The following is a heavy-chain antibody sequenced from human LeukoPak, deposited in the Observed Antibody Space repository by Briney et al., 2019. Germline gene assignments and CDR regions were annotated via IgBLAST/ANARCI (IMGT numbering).Heavy chain of an antibody. Sequence: SGTLSLTCAVSGVSISSSDWWSWVRQPPGKGLEWIGEIYHSGSTNYNPSLKSRVTISVDRSKNQFSLKLSSVTAADTAVYYCARALVPPYYYYYMDVWGKGTTVTVSS. V-gene: IGHV4-4*02. CDR3: ARALVPPYYYYYMDV. CDR1: GVSISSSDW. J-gene: IGHJ6*03. CDR2: IYHSGST.